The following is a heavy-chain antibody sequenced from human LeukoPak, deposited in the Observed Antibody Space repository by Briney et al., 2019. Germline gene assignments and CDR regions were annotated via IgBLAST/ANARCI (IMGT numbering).Heavy chain of an antibody. D-gene: IGHD3-10*01. V-gene: IGHV4-39*01. Sequence: SETLSLTCTVSGGSISSSSYYWGWIRQPPGKGLEWIGSIYYSGSTYYNPSLKSRVTISVDTSKNQFSLKLSSVTAADTAVYYCARLSSPRLVRGVIAHGTLARSRLGYYYYYMDVWGKGTTVTISS. CDR2: IYYSGST. CDR1: GGSISSSSYY. CDR3: ARLSSPRLVRGVIAHGTLARSRLGYYYYYMDV. J-gene: IGHJ6*03.